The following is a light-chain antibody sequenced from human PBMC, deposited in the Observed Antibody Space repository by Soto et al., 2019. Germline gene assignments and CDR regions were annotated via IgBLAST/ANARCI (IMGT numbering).Light chain of an antibody. CDR3: QQFSSYPLT. J-gene: IGKJ4*01. CDR1: QTVRNNY. Sequence: FVLTQSPGTLSLSPGERATLSCRASQTVRNNYLAWYQQKPGQAPRLLIYDASGRATGIPDRFSGGGSGTDFTLTISRLEPEDFAVYYCQQFSSYPLTFGGGTMVDVK. CDR2: DAS. V-gene: IGKV3-20*01.